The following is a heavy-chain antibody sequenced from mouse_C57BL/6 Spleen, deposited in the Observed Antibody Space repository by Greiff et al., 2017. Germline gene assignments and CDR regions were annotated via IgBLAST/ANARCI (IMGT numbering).Heavy chain of an antibody. V-gene: IGHV1-9*01. CDR2: RLPGSGST. J-gene: IGHJ3*01. CDR1: GYTFTGYW. Sequence: QVQLQQSGAELMKPGASVKLSCKATGYTFTGYWIGWVKQRPGHGLEWIGERLPGSGSTNYNEKFKGKATFTADTSSNTAYMQLSSLTTEDSAIYYCARLLYDGYYVWFAYWGQGTLVTVSA. D-gene: IGHD2-3*01. CDR3: ARLLYDGYYVWFAY.